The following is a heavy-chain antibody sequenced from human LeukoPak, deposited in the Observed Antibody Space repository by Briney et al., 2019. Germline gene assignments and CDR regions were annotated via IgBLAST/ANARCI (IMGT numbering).Heavy chain of an antibody. D-gene: IGHD3-22*01. CDR1: GSTFNNYW. V-gene: IGHV5-51*01. CDR3: ARRTMYYYDSSGYPIDAFDI. Sequence: GDSLKISCKASGSTFNNYWIGWGRQLPGKGLEWMGIIYPGDSDTGYSPSFQGQVTISADKSISTAYLQWSSLKASDTAMYYCARRTMYYYDSSGYPIDAFDIWGQGTMVTVSS. CDR2: IYPGDSDT. J-gene: IGHJ3*02.